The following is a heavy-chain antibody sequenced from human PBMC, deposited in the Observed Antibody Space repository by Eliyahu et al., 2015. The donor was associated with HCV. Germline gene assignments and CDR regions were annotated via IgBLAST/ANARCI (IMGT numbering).Heavy chain of an antibody. J-gene: IGHJ4*02. V-gene: IGHV3-72*01. CDR3: VSLYGDLDY. CDR1: GFTFSDHY. CDR2: IRNKANRYTT. D-gene: IGHD4-17*01. Sequence: EVQLVESGGGLVQPGGSLRLSCAASGFTFSDHYMDWVSQAPGKGLEWVGRIRNKANRYTTEYAASVKDRFTISRDDSKNSLYLHMSSLKTEDTAVYFCVSLYGDLDYWGRGTLVTVSS.